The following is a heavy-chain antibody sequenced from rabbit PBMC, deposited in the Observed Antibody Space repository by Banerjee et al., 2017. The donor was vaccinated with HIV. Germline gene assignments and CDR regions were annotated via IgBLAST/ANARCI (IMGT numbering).Heavy chain of an antibody. V-gene: IGHV1S45*01. CDR3: AREIPAAGSYEL. Sequence: QEQLVESGGGLVTLGGSLKVTCKASGIDFSSSFWISWVRQAPGKGLEWIGCIYPAAGAADYANWVNGRFSLSKTSSTTVTLQMTSLTAADAATYFCAREIPAAGSYELWGPGTLVTVS. CDR1: GIDFSSSFW. J-gene: IGHJ4*01. CDR2: IYPAAGAA. D-gene: IGHD8-1*01.